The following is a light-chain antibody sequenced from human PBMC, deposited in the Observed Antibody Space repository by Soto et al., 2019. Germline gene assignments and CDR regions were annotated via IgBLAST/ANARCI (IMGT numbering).Light chain of an antibody. J-gene: IGKJ1*01. Sequence: DIQMPQSPSTLSASIGDRFTITCRASQNIYNWIAWYQQKPGKAAKFLIYDDSTLESGVPSRFSGRGFGTEFSLTISSLQPDDFGTYYCQHMRTFGQGTKVDI. CDR3: QHMRT. CDR1: QNIYNW. V-gene: IGKV1-5*01. CDR2: DDS.